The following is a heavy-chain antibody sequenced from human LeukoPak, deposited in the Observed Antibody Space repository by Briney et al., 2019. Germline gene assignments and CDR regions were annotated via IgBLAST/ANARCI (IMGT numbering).Heavy chain of an antibody. CDR2: IIPIFGTA. J-gene: IGHJ4*02. CDR1: GGTFSSYA. CDR3: ASLERYYDRRCPRLYY. V-gene: IGHV1-69*13. Sequence: SVKVSCKASGGTFSSYAISWVRQAPGQGLEWMGGIIPIFGTANNAQKFQGRVTITADESTSTAYMELSSLRSEDTAVYYCASLERYYDRRCPRLYYWGQGTLVTVSS. D-gene: IGHD3-22*01.